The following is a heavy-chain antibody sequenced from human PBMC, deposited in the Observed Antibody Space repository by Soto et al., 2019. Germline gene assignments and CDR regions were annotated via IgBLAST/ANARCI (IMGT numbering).Heavy chain of an antibody. J-gene: IGHJ5*02. D-gene: IGHD2-2*01. CDR2: IYYSGST. Sequence: QLQLQESGPGLVKPSETLSLTCTVSGGSISSSSYYWGWIRQPPGKGLEWIGSIYYSGSTYYNPSLKSRVTISVDTSKNQFSLKLSSVTAADTAVYYCARVLVVVPAALGGDWFDPWGQGTLVTVSS. CDR3: ARVLVVVPAALGGDWFDP. CDR1: GGSISSSSYY. V-gene: IGHV4-39*01.